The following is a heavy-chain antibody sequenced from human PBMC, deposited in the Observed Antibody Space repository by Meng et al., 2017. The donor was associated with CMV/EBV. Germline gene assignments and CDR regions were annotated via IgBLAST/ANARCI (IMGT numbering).Heavy chain of an antibody. CDR2: IKQDGSEK. CDR1: GVTFSSYW. J-gene: IGHJ6*02. Sequence: GGSLRLSCAASGVTFSSYWMSWVRQAPGKGLEWVANIKQDGSEKYYVDSVKGRFTISRDNAKNSLYLQMNSLRAEDTAVYYCARSDCSSTSCYNYYYYGMYVWGQGTTVTVSS. CDR3: ARSDCSSTSCYNYYYYGMYV. V-gene: IGHV3-7*01. D-gene: IGHD2-2*02.